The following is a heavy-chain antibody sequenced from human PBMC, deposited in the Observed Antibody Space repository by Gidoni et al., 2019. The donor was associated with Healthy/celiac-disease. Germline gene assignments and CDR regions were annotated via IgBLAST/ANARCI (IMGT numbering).Heavy chain of an antibody. CDR1: RGSISSYY. Sequence: QVQLQESGPGLVTPSETLSLNCPFSRGSISSYYWSWIRQPAGKGLEWIGRIYTSGSTNYNPSLKSRVTMSVDTSKNQFSLKLSSVTAADTAVYYCARNWYYYGMDVWGQGTTVTVSS. CDR2: IYTSGST. J-gene: IGHJ6*02. V-gene: IGHV4-4*07. CDR3: ARNWYYYGMDV. D-gene: IGHD1-1*01.